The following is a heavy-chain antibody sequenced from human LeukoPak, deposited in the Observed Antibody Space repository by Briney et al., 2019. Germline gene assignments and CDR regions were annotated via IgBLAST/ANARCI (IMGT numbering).Heavy chain of an antibody. CDR1: GYTFTSYG. D-gene: IGHD3-22*01. J-gene: IGHJ4*02. Sequence: ASVKVSCKASGYTFTSYGITWVRQAPGQGLEWIGWISAYNGNTNYAQKLQGRVTMTTDTSTSTAYMELRSLRSDDTALYYCARDNYYDTSGYDCWGQGTRVTVSS. CDR3: ARDNYYDTSGYDC. V-gene: IGHV1-18*01. CDR2: ISAYNGNT.